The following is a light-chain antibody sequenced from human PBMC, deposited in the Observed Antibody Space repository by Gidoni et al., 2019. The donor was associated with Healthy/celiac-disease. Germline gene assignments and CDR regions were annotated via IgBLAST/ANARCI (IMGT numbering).Light chain of an antibody. V-gene: IGLV3-1*01. J-gene: IGLJ3*02. CDR2: QDS. Sequence: SYELTQPPSVSESPGQTASITWSGDTLGDKYACWYQQKPGQSPVLVIYQDSKRPSGIPERFSGSTSGNTATLTISGTQAMDEADYYCQAWDSSTFWVFGGGTTLTVL. CDR3: QAWDSSTFWV. CDR1: TLGDKY.